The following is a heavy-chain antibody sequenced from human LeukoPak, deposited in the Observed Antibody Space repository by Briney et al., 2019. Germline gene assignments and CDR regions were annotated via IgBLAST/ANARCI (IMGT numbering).Heavy chain of an antibody. D-gene: IGHD6-19*01. Sequence: PSETLSLTCTGSGGSISSYYWSWIRQPAGKGLEWIGRIYTSGSTNYNPSLKSRVTMSVDTSKNHFSLNLSSVPAADTAVYYCARGAIKYSSGWYRDDAFDLWGQGTMVTVSS. CDR1: GGSISSYY. CDR3: ARGAIKYSSGWYRDDAFDL. V-gene: IGHV4-4*07. J-gene: IGHJ3*01. CDR2: IYTSGST.